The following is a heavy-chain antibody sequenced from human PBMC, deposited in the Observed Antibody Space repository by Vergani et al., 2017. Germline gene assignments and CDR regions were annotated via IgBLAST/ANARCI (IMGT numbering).Heavy chain of an antibody. CDR1: GFTFDDYA. CDR3: AKDHYDFWCGYPHLSPFDL. J-gene: IGHJ2*01. V-gene: IGHV3-9*01. CDR2: ISWNSGSI. D-gene: IGHD3-3*01. Sequence: EVQLVESGGGLVQPGRSLRLSCAASGFTFDDYAMHWVRQAPGKGLEWVSGISWNSGSIGYADSVKGRFTISRDNAKNSLYLQMNSLRAEDTALYYCAKDHYDFWCGYPHLSPFDLWGRGTLVTVSS.